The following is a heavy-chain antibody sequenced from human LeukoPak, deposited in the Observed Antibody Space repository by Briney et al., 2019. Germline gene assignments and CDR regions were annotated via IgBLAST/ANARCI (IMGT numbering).Heavy chain of an antibody. V-gene: IGHV3-66*01. CDR1: GFTVSSNY. CDR2: IYSRGST. CDR3: ARGPTTVVTPGSSYYYGMDV. J-gene: IGHJ6*02. Sequence: GGSLRLSCAASGFTVSSNYMSWVRQAPGKGLEWVSVIYSRGSTYYADSVKGRFTISRDNSKNTLYLQMNSLRAEDTAVYYCARGPTTVVTPGSSYYYGMDVWGQGTTVTVSS. D-gene: IGHD4-23*01.